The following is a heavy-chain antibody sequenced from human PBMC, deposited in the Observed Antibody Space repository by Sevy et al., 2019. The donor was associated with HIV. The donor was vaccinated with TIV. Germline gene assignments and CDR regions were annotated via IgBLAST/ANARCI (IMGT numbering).Heavy chain of an antibody. J-gene: IGHJ5*02. V-gene: IGHV3-23*01. D-gene: IGHD3-9*01. Sequence: GGSLRLSCAASGFTFSSYPMHWVRQAPGKGLEWVSAISGSGGSTYYADSVKGRFTISRDNSKNTLYLQMNSLRAEDTAVYYCAKSELYYDILTGYASWFDPWGQGTLVTVS. CDR1: GFTFSSYP. CDR2: ISGSGGST. CDR3: AKSELYYDILTGYASWFDP.